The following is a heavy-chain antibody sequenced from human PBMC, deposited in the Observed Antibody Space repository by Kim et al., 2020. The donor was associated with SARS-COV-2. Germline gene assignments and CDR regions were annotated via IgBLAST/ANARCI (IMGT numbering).Heavy chain of an antibody. Sequence: GGSLRLSCAASGFTFSTYWMHWVRQAPGKGLVWVSRISTDGSITDYADSVTGRFTISRDNAKNKLYLQLNSLRAEDTAVYCCARETGGDGYRNWGQGT. J-gene: IGHJ4*02. CDR2: ISTDGSIT. V-gene: IGHV3-74*01. CDR1: GFTFSTYW. CDR3: ARETGGDGYRN. D-gene: IGHD3-16*01.